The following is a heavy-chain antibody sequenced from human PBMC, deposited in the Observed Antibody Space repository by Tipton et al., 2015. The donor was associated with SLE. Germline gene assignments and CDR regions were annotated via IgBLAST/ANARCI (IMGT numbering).Heavy chain of an antibody. J-gene: IGHJ4*02. V-gene: IGHV3-73*01. CDR2: IRSKANSYAT. CDR3: TLPWDGDY. D-gene: IGHD1-26*01. Sequence: SLRPSCAASGFTFSGSAMHWVRQASGKGLEWVGRIRSKANSYATAYTASVKGRFTISRDDSKNTAYLQMNSLKTEDTAVYYCTLPWDGDYWGQGTLVTVSS. CDR1: GFTFSGSA.